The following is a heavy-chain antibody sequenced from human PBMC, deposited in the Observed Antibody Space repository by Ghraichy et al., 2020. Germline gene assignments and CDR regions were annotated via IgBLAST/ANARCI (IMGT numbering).Heavy chain of an antibody. CDR2: IYYSGST. V-gene: IGHV4-59*01. CDR1: GGSISSYY. J-gene: IGHJ5*02. D-gene: IGHD6-13*01. CDR3: ARGNIAAAGMGWFDP. Sequence: SETLSLTCTVSGGSISSYYWSWIRQPPGKGLEWIGYIYYSGSTNYNPSLKSRVTISVDTSKNQFSLKLSSVTAADTAVYYCARGNIAAAGMGWFDPWGQGTLVTVSS.